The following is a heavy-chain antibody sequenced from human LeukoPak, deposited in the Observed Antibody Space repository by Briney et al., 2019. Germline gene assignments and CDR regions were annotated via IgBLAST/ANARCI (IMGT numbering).Heavy chain of an antibody. V-gene: IGHV4-4*09. CDR1: GGSISSYY. D-gene: IGHD3-22*01. CDR3: ARLILSYCDSSGYYHKGGDWFDP. J-gene: IGHJ5*02. Sequence: SETLSLTCTVSGGSISSYYWSWIRQPPGKGLEWIGYIYTSGSTNYNPSLKSRVTISVDTSKNQFSLKLSSVTAADTAVYYCARLILSYCDSSGYYHKGGDWFDPWGQGTLVTVSS. CDR2: IYTSGST.